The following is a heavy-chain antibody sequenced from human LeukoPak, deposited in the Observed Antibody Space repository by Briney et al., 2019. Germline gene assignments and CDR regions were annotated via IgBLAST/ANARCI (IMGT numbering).Heavy chain of an antibody. J-gene: IGHJ3*02. CDR1: GGSISTYY. V-gene: IGHV4-59*01. CDR3: ARVGYNSAFDI. CDR2: IFYSGNT. Sequence: ETLSLTCTVSGGSISTYYWSWIRQPPGKGLEWIGYIFYSGNTNYNPSLKSRVTISVDTSKNQFSLKLSSVTAADTAVYYCARVGYNSAFDIWGQGTMVTASS. D-gene: IGHD5-24*01.